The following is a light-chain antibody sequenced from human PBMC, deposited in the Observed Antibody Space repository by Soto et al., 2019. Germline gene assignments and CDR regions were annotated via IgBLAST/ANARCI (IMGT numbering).Light chain of an antibody. J-gene: IGLJ2*01. Sequence: QSALNQPASVSGSPGQSITISCTGTSTDVGSYNLVSWYQQHPGKAPKLIIYAVTKRPAGVSSRFSGSKSGNTASLTISGLQAEDEADYYCSSYAGFSTVIFGGGTKLTVL. V-gene: IGLV2-23*02. CDR2: AVT. CDR3: SSYAGFSTVI. CDR1: STDVGSYNL.